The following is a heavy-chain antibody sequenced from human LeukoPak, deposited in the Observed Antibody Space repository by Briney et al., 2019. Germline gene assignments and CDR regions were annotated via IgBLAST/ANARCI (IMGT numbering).Heavy chain of an antibody. Sequence: GGSLRLSCAASGFTFSSYSMNWVRQAPGKGLEWVSSISSSSSYIYYADSVKGRFTISRDNAKNSLYLQMNSLGAEDTALYYCARGAGSGYFFYMDVWGKGTTVTVSS. V-gene: IGHV3-21*04. J-gene: IGHJ6*03. CDR3: ARGAGSGYFFYMDV. D-gene: IGHD3-22*01. CDR2: ISSSSSYI. CDR1: GFTFSSYS.